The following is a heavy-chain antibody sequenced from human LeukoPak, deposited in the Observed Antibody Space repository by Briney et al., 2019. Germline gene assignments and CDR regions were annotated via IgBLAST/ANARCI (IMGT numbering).Heavy chain of an antibody. Sequence: SETLSLTCTVSGGSVSSGSYSWSWIRQPPGKGLEWIGYIYYSGSTNYNPSLKSRVTISVDTSKNQFSLKLSSVTAADTAVYYCAREAVRTANFDAFDIWGQGTMVTVSS. CDR3: AREAVRTANFDAFDI. V-gene: IGHV4-61*01. J-gene: IGHJ3*02. CDR2: IYYSGST. CDR1: GGSVSSGSYS. D-gene: IGHD2-2*01.